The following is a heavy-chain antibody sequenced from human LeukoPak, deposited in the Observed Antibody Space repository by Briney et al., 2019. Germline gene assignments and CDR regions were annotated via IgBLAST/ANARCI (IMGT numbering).Heavy chain of an antibody. CDR1: GFTFSTYG. CDR2: IIASGART. V-gene: IGHV3-23*01. CDR3: ATNTGFDF. J-gene: IGHJ4*02. D-gene: IGHD5-18*01. Sequence: PGGSLRLSCAASGFTFSTYGMSWVRQAPGKGLEWVSTIIASGARTNYADSVKGRFTISRDNSKNTLYLQMNSLRAEDTAVYYCATNTGFDFWGQGTLVTVSS.